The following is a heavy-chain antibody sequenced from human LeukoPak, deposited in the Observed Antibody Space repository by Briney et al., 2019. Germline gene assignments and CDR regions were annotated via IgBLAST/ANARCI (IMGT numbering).Heavy chain of an antibody. J-gene: IGHJ4*02. CDR1: GFTFSTYG. CDR2: IYSGGST. Sequence: GGSLRLSCAASGFTFSTYGMNWVRQAPGKGLEWVSVIYSGGSTYYADSVKGRSTISRDNSKNTLYLQMNSLRAEDTAVYYCARAFSGSYFFSLYSFDYWGQGTLVTVSS. V-gene: IGHV3-53*01. D-gene: IGHD1-26*01. CDR3: ARAFSGSYFFSLYSFDY.